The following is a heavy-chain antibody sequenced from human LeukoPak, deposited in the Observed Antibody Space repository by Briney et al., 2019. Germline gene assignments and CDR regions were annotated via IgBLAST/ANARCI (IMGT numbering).Heavy chain of an antibody. Sequence: PSETLSLTCAVYGGSFSGYYWSWIRQPPGEGLEWIGEINHSGSTNYNPSLKSRVTISVDTSKNQFSLKLSSVTAADTAVYYCARGGGTAAAGTVYWGQGTLVTVSS. CDR1: GGSFSGYY. V-gene: IGHV4-34*01. CDR3: ARGGGTAAAGTVY. CDR2: INHSGST. D-gene: IGHD6-13*01. J-gene: IGHJ4*02.